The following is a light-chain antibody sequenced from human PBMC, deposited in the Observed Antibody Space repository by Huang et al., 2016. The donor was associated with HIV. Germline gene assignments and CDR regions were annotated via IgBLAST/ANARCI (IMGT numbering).Light chain of an antibody. V-gene: IGKV1-33*01. CDR3: QQYESVPLT. J-gene: IGKJ4*01. Sequence: DIQLTQSPVPLSVSVGDRVTISCQSSHDIRNFLNWYQQKPGKAPKLLIYEASYLQTGVPSRFSASGSGTDFTLTISSLHPEDLATYFCQQYESVPLTFGGGTKVQIK. CDR1: HDIRNF. CDR2: EAS.